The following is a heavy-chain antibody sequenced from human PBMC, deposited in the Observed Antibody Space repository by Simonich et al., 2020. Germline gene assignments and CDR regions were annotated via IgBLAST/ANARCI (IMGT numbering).Heavy chain of an antibody. V-gene: IGHV4-34*01. CDR2: LNHSGDT. D-gene: IGHD3-16*01. Sequence: QVQLQQWGAGLLKPSETLSLTCAVYGGSFSGYYWSWIRQPPGKGLEWIGELNHSGDTNYNPSLKSRVTISVDTSKNQFSLKLSSVTAADTAVYYCARPLGIVWAFDIWGQGTMVTVSS. CDR3: ARPLGIVWAFDI. CDR1: GGSFSGYY. J-gene: IGHJ3*02.